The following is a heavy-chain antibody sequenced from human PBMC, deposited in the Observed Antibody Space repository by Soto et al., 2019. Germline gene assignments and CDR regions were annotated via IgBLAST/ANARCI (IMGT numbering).Heavy chain of an antibody. Sequence: ASVKVSCKASGYTFTGYYMHWVRQAPGQGLEWMGWINPNSGGTNYAQKFQGWVTMTRDTSISTAYMELSRLRSDDTAVYYCVRCMGNWYFDLWGRGTLVTVSS. CDR1: GYTFTGYY. J-gene: IGHJ2*01. V-gene: IGHV1-2*04. CDR3: VRCMGNWYFDL. CDR2: INPNSGGT. D-gene: IGHD7-27*01.